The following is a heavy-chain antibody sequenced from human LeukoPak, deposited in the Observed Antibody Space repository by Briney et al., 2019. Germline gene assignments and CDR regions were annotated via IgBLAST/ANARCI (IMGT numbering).Heavy chain of an antibody. V-gene: IGHV1-69*13. J-gene: IGHJ4*02. CDR2: IIPIFGTA. D-gene: IGHD4-17*01. CDR1: GGTFSSYA. Sequence: SVKVSCKASGGTFSSYAISWVRQAPGQGLEWMGGIIPIFGTANYAQKFQGRVTITADESTSTAYMELSSLRSEDTAVYYCVIPGPPTDPDYWGQGTLVTVSS. CDR3: VIPGPPTDPDY.